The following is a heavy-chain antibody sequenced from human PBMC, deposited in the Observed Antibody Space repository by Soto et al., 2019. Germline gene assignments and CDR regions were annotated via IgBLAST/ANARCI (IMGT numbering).Heavy chain of an antibody. CDR3: ARQLNWNYYYYGMDV. D-gene: IGHD1-1*01. Sequence: QVQLVQSGAEVKKPGSSVKVSCKASGGTFSTYAISWVRQAPGQGLEWMGGIIPIFNRPNYAQKFQARLTIAADESSSTAYMELSSLRSEDTAGYYCARQLNWNYYYYGMDVWGQGTTVTVSS. V-gene: IGHV1-69*12. J-gene: IGHJ6*02. CDR1: GGTFSTYA. CDR2: IIPIFNRP.